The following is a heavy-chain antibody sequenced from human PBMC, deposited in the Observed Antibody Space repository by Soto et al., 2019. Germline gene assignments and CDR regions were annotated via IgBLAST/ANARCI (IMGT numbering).Heavy chain of an antibody. V-gene: IGHV3-23*01. CDR3: VKNSGGFNT. CDR2: IDGSGGIT. D-gene: IGHD3-10*01. Sequence: QLLQSGGGLVQPGGSRTLSCAASGFTFGTTDMSWVRQAPGEGLEWVSTIDGSGGITYYADSVKGRFTISRDNSRNTVYLQMNSLRGDATALYYCVKNSGGFNTWGQGALVSVPS. J-gene: IGHJ5*02. CDR1: GFTFGTTD.